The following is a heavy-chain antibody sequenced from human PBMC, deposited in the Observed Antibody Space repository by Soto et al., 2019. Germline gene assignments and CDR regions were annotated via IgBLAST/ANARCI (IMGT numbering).Heavy chain of an antibody. CDR2: ISGSGGST. Sequence: GGSLRLSCAASGFTFSSYAMSWVRQAPGKGLEWVSAISGSGGSTYYADSVKGRFTISRDNSKNTLYLQMNSLRAEDTAVYYCAKKPAKPGIAVAGTGGYWGQGTLVTVSS. V-gene: IGHV3-23*01. D-gene: IGHD6-19*01. CDR1: GFTFSSYA. CDR3: AKKPAKPGIAVAGTGGY. J-gene: IGHJ4*02.